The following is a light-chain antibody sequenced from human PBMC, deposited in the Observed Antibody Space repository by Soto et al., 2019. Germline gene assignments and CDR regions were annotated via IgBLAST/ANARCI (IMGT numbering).Light chain of an antibody. CDR3: QQRSNWPPYT. V-gene: IGKV3-11*01. CDR1: QSVSSY. Sequence: EIVLTQSPATLSLSPGERATLSCRASQSVSSYLAWYQQKPGQAPRLLIYDASNSGTGIPARFSGSGSGTDFTLTISSQEPEDFAVYYCQQRSNWPPYTFGQGTKLEIK. CDR2: DAS. J-gene: IGKJ2*01.